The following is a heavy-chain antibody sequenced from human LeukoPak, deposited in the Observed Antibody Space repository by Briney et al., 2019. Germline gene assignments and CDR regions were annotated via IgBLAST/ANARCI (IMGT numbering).Heavy chain of an antibody. CDR1: VYTFTIYD. CDR3: ARSIVGVRKRNDY. V-gene: IGHV1-8*01. CDR2: MNPNSGHT. J-gene: IGHJ4*02. Sequence: GASVTVSCKASVYTFTIYDIIWVRQASGQGLEWMGWMNPNSGHTGYAQKFQGRVTMTRTTSISTAYMELTSLTSEDSAVYYCARSIVGVRKRNDYWGQGTLVTVSS. D-gene: IGHD1-26*01.